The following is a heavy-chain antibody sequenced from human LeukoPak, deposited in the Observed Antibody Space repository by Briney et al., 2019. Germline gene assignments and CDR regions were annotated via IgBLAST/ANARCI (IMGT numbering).Heavy chain of an antibody. CDR1: GGSISSYY. CDR2: IYYSGST. V-gene: IGHV4-59*08. CDR3: ARRTVVIGRDDY. Sequence: SETLSLTCTVSGGSISSYYWSWIRQPPGKGLEWIGYIYYSGSTNYNPSLKSRVTISVDTSKNQFSLKLSSVTAADTAVYYCARRTVVIGRDDYWGQGTLVTVSS. D-gene: IGHD4-23*01. J-gene: IGHJ4*02.